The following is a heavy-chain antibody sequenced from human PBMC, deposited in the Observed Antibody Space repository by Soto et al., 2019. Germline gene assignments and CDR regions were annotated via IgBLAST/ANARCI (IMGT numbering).Heavy chain of an antibody. CDR3: ARDHGQAGTGREFDY. V-gene: IGHV1-18*01. J-gene: IGHJ4*02. D-gene: IGHD6-19*01. Sequence: ASVKVSCKASSYTFTNYGISWVRQAPGQGLEWMGWISAYNGNTNYAQNLQGRVTMTTDTSTNTAYMELGSLISDDTAVYYCARDHGQAGTGREFDYWGQGTPVTVSS. CDR1: SYTFTNYG. CDR2: ISAYNGNT.